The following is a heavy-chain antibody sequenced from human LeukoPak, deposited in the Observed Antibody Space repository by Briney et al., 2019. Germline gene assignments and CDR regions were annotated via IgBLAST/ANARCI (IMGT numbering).Heavy chain of an antibody. CDR3: GRHGVGDPIKYVDY. J-gene: IGHJ4*02. Sequence: SQTLSLTCAISGDSVSSNSAAWNWIRQPAGKGLEWIGYIHYSGGTRYSPSLKSRLTISVDTSKNQFSLKLSSVTAADTAVYYCGRHGVGDPIKYVDYWGQGTLVTVSS. CDR1: GDSVSSNSAA. CDR2: IHYSGGT. D-gene: IGHD2-8*01. V-gene: IGHV4-59*08.